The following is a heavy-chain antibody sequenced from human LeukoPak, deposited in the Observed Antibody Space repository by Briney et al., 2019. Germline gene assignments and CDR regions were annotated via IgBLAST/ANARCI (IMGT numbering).Heavy chain of an antibody. Sequence: ASVKVSCKASGYTFTSYDINWVRQATGQGLEWTGWMNPNSGNTGYAQKFQGRVTMTRNTSISTAYMELSSLRSEDTAVYYCARGPRPLRYSGPFDPWGQGTLVTVSS. J-gene: IGHJ5*02. D-gene: IGHD3-9*01. CDR2: MNPNSGNT. CDR3: ARGPRPLRYSGPFDP. V-gene: IGHV1-8*01. CDR1: GYTFTSYD.